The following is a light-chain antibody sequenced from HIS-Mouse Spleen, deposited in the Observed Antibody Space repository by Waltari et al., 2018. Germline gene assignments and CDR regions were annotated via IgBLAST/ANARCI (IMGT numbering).Light chain of an antibody. CDR1: SSNIGSNY. Sequence: QSVLTQPPSASGTPGQRVTISCSASSSNIGSNYVYWYQQLTGTAPKLLIYRNNQRPSGVPDRFSGSKSGTSASLAISGLRSEDEADYYCAAWDDSLSGHVVFGGGTKLTVL. J-gene: IGLJ2*01. CDR2: RNN. V-gene: IGLV1-47*01. CDR3: AAWDDSLSGHVV.